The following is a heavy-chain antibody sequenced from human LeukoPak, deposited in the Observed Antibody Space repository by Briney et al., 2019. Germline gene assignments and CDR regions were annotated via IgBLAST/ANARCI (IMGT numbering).Heavy chain of an antibody. CDR3: ASTVLGRADWLDP. CDR2: IRYDGDKK. CDR1: GFTFSSYG. Sequence: GGSLRLSCAASGFTFSSYGMHWVRQAPGKGLEWVAFIRYDGDKKHYVDSVKGRFTISRDNSRNTLYLQMNSLRVEDTAVYFCASTVLGRADWLDPWGQGTLVTVSS. J-gene: IGHJ5*02. V-gene: IGHV3-30*02. D-gene: IGHD7-27*01.